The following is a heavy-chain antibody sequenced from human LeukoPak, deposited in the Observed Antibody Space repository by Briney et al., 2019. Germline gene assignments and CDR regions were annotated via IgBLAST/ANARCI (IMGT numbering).Heavy chain of an antibody. CDR2: MNPNSGNT. V-gene: IGHV1-8*01. CDR3: ARGRLIYYGMDV. Sequence: ASVKVSCKASGYTFTSYDINWVRQATGQGLEWMGWMNPNSGNTGYAQKFQGRVTMTRNTSISTAYMELSSLRSEDTAVYCCARGRLIYYGMDVWGQGTTVTVSS. CDR1: GYTFTSYD. J-gene: IGHJ6*02. D-gene: IGHD2-21*01.